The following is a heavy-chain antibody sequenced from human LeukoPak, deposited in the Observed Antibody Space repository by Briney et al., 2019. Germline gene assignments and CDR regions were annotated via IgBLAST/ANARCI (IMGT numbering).Heavy chain of an antibody. J-gene: IGHJ4*02. CDR3: ARGRSPAGTLHYFDS. Sequence: PGGSLRLSCAASGLTFSSYSMDWVRQAPGKGLEWVSYISTTSTIYYADSAKGRFTISRDSAKNSLYLQMNSLRDEDTAVYYCARGRSPAGTLHYFDSWGQGTLVTVSS. CDR1: GLTFSSYS. D-gene: IGHD6-13*01. V-gene: IGHV3-48*02. CDR2: ISTTSTI.